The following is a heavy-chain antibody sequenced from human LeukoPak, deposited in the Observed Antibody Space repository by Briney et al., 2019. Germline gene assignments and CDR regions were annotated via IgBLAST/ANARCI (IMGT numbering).Heavy chain of an antibody. CDR2: ISSSSSTI. J-gene: IGHJ4*02. D-gene: IGHD5-18*01. CDR1: GFTFSDYY. V-gene: IGHV3-11*04. Sequence: GGSLRLSCAASGFTFSDYYMSWIRQAPGKGLEWVSYISSSSSTIYYADSVKGRFTISRDNAKNSLYLQMNSLRAEDTAVYYCAREAVDTAMATDYWGQGTLVTVSS. CDR3: AREAVDTAMATDY.